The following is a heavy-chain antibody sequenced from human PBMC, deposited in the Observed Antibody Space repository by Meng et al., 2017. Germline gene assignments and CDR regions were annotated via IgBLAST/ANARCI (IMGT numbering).Heavy chain of an antibody. J-gene: IGHJ6*01. CDR3: ARGEYYYGSGLHYYYGMDV. CDR1: GGSISSYY. D-gene: IGHD3-10*01. Sequence: SETLSLTCTVSGGSISSYYWSWIRQPPGKGLEWIGYIYYSGSTNYNPSLKSRVTISVDTSKNQFSLKLGSVTAADTAVYYCARGEYYYGSGLHYYYGMDVWGQGNTV. V-gene: IGHV4-59*01. CDR2: IYYSGST.